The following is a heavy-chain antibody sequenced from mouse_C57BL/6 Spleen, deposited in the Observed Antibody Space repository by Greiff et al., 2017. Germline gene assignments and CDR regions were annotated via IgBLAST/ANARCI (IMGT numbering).Heavy chain of an antibody. CDR3: ASYDYDGYAMDY. CDR2: IYPGDGDT. J-gene: IGHJ4*01. Sequence: VQLQQSGAELVKPGASVKISCKASGYAFSSYWMNWVKQRPGKGLEWIGQIYPGDGDTNYNGKFKGKTTLTADKSSSTAYMQISSLNAEDTAVYVCASYDYDGYAMDYWGQGTSVTVAS. D-gene: IGHD2-4*01. CDR1: GYAFSSYW. V-gene: IGHV1-80*01.